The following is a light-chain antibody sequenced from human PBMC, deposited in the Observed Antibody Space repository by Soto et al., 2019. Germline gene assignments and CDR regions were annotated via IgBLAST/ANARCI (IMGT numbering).Light chain of an antibody. CDR3: QQYYSSPIT. V-gene: IGKV4-1*01. J-gene: IGKJ5*01. CDR1: RSVLYKSNNKNH. CDR2: WAS. Sequence: DIVMTQSPDSLAVSLGERATMNCKCSRSVLYKSNNKNHLAWYQQKPGQPPKLLIYWASIRESGVPDRFSGSGSGTDFTLTISSLQAEDVAVYYCQQYYSSPITFGQGTRLEIK.